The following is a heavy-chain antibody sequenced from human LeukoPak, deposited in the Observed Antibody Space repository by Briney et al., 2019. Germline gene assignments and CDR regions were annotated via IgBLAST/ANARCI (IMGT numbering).Heavy chain of an antibody. CDR3: ARVSVGSNNWFDP. J-gene: IGHJ5*02. CDR2: IYYSGST. V-gene: IGHV4-30-4*01. D-gene: IGHD2-15*01. CDR1: GGSISSSSYY. Sequence: SETLSLTCTVSGGSISSSSYYWSWIRQPPGKGLEWIGYIYYSGSTYYNPSLKSRVTISVDTSKNQFSLKLSSVTAADTAVYYCARVSVGSNNWFDPWGQGTLVTVSS.